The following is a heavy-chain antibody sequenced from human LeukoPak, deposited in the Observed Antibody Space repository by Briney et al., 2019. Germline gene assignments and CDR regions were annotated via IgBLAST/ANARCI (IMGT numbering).Heavy chain of an antibody. CDR3: ARMSSSTAAAANDAFDI. V-gene: IGHV1-3*01. Sequence: ASVKVSCKASGYTFTSYAMHWVRQAPGQRLEWMGWINAGNGNTKYSQKFQGRVTITRDTSASTAYMELSSLRSEDTAVYYCARMSSSTAAAANDAFDIWGQGTMATVSS. J-gene: IGHJ3*02. D-gene: IGHD6-13*01. CDR2: INAGNGNT. CDR1: GYTFTSYA.